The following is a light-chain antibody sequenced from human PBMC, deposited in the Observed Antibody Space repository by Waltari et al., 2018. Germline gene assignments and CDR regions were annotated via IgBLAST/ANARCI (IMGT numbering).Light chain of an antibody. J-gene: IGKJ2*01. Sequence: EIVLTQSPGTLSLSPGERATLSCRVSQSVSSSYLAWYQQKPGQAPRLLIFDASNRATGIPDRFSGSGSGTNFTLTISRLEPEDFAVYFCQQYSYSPNTFGQGTKLEI. CDR1: QSVSSSY. V-gene: IGKV3-20*01. CDR3: QQYSYSPNT. CDR2: DAS.